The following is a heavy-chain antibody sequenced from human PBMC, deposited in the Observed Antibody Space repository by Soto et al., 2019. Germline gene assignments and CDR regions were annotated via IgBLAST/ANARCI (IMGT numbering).Heavy chain of an antibody. CDR1: GFTFSSYS. D-gene: IGHD6-6*01. CDR2: ISSSSYI. J-gene: IGHJ5*02. V-gene: IGHV3-21*01. CDR3: ARLAHLAARTGNWFDP. Sequence: GGSLRLSCAASGFTFSSYSMNWVRQAPGKGLEWVSSISSSSYIYYADSVKGRFTISRDNAKNSLYLQMNSLRAEDTAVYYCARLAHLAARTGNWFDPWGQGTLVTVSS.